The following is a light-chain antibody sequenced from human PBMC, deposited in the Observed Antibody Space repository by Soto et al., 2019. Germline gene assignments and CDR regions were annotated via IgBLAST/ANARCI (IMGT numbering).Light chain of an antibody. Sequence: QSVLTQPASVSGSPGQSITISCTGTSGDVGAYAYVSWYQHHPGKAPKLIIYEVTNRPSGVSSRFSGSKSVNTASLTISGLQAEDEADYYCSSYTISTTLVFGGGTKLTVL. V-gene: IGLV2-14*01. CDR1: SGDVGAYAY. CDR3: SSYTISTTLV. J-gene: IGLJ2*01. CDR2: EVT.